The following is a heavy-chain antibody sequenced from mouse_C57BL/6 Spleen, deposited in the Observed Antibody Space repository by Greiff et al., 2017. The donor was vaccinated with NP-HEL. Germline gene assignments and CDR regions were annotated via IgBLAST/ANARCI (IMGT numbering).Heavy chain of an antibody. V-gene: IGHV1-81*01. Sequence: VQLQQSGAELARPGASVKLSCKASGYTFTSYGISWVKQRTGQGLDWIGEIYPRSGNTYYNEKFKGKATLTADKSSSTAYMELRSLTSEDSAVYFCARHGSTFDYWGQGTTRTVSS. CDR2: IYPRSGNT. J-gene: IGHJ2*01. CDR3: ARHGSTFDY. CDR1: GYTFTSYG. D-gene: IGHD1-1*01.